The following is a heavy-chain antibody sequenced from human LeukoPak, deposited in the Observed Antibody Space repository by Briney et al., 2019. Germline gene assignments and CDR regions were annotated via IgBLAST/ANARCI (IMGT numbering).Heavy chain of an antibody. J-gene: IGHJ3*02. CDR2: INSDGSST. CDR1: GFTFSSYW. Sequence: GGSLRLSCAASGFTFSSYWMHWVRQAPGKRLVWVSRINSDGSSTSYADSVKGRFTISRDNAKNTLYLQMNSLRAEDTAVYYCARDTRYCSSTSCSWAFDISGQGTMVTVSS. CDR3: ARDTRYCSSTSCSWAFDI. V-gene: IGHV3-74*01. D-gene: IGHD2-2*01.